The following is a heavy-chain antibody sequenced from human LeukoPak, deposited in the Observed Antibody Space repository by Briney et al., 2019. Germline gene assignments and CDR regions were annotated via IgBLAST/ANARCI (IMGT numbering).Heavy chain of an antibody. Sequence: PGGSLRLSCAASRFTFSSYAMSWVRQAPGKGLEWVSAISGSGGSTYYADSVKGRFTISRDNSKNTLYLQMNSLRAEDTAVYYCAKSPYCSSTSCYSDYWGQGTLVTVSS. D-gene: IGHD2-2*01. CDR1: RFTFSSYA. CDR2: ISGSGGST. J-gene: IGHJ4*02. CDR3: AKSPYCSSTSCYSDY. V-gene: IGHV3-23*01.